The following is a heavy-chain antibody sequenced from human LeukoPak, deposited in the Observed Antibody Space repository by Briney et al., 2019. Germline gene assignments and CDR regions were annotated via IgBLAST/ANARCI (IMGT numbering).Heavy chain of an antibody. CDR3: GRHRISGGSYYFDF. D-gene: IGHD1-26*01. J-gene: IGHJ4*02. CDR2: IYPGDSDT. V-gene: IGHV5-51*01. Sequence: GESLKISCKGSGYSFSNYWIAWVRQMPGKGLERMGIIYPGDSDTRYSPSFQGHVTMSADKSISTAYLQWSSLQASDSAMYYCGRHRISGGSYYFDFWGQGTLVTVSS. CDR1: GYSFSNYW.